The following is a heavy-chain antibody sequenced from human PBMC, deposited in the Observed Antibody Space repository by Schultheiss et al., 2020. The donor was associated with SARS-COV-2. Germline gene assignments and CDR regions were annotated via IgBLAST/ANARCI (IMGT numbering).Heavy chain of an antibody. V-gene: IGHV3-9*01. J-gene: IGHJ3*02. CDR3: AKDLFPYSGSYQRPISDAFDI. CDR2: ISWNSGSI. D-gene: IGHD1-26*01. CDR1: GFTFDDYA. Sequence: GGSLRLSCAASGFTFDDYAMHWVRQAPGKGLEWVSGISWNSGSIGYADSVKGRLPISRDNAKNSQYLQMNSLRAEDTAVYYCAKDLFPYSGSYQRPISDAFDIWGQGTMVTVAS.